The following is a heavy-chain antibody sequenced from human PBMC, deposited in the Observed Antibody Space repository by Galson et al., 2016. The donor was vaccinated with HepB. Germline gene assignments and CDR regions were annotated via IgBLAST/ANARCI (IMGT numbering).Heavy chain of an antibody. CDR3: VRDHSVVPTTAYNWFAP. J-gene: IGHJ5*02. V-gene: IGHV3-74*01. D-gene: IGHD4-23*01. CDR1: GFAFSSHW. CDR2: INSDGTIS. Sequence: SLRLSCAASGFAFSSHWMHWVRQDLGKGLVWVSRINSDGTISNYADSVKGRFTISRDNAKNTLYLQMNSLRAKDTAVYFCVRDHSVVPTTAYNWFAPWGRVTLVTVSS.